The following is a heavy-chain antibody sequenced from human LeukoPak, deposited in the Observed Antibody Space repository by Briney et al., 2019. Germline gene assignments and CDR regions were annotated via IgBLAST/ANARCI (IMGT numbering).Heavy chain of an antibody. V-gene: IGHV1-2*02. CDR2: INPNSGGT. CDR1: GYSFTGHY. CDR3: ASSCYDSSGYYY. J-gene: IGHJ4*02. D-gene: IGHD3-22*01. Sequence: ASVKVSCKASGYSFTGHYMHWVRQAPGQGLEWMGWINPNSGGTHYAQKFQGRVTMTRDTSISTAYMELSRLRSDDTAVYYCASSCYDSSGYYYWGQGTLVTVSS.